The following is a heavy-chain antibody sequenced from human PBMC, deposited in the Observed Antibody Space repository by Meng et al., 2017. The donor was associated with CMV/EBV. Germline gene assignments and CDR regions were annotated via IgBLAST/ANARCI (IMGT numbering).Heavy chain of an antibody. J-gene: IGHJ6*02. CDR2: IIPIFGTA. CDR1: GGTFSSYA. D-gene: IGHD3-9*01. V-gene: IGHV1-69*05. CDR3: ARGRDILTGYQGYQYGMDV. Sequence: SVKVSCKASGGTFSSYAISWVRQAPGQGLEWMGGIIPIFGTANYAQKFQGRVTITTDESTSTAYMELSSLRAEDTAVYYCARGRDILTGYQGYQYGMDVWDQGTTVTVSS.